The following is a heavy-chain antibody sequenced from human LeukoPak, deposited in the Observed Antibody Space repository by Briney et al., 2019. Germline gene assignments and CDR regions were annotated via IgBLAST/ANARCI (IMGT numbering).Heavy chain of an antibody. CDR2: ISGCSSDI. Sequence: GGSLRLSCVVSGFSFSDSYMTWIRQTPGKGLEWLAYISGCSSDIYYADSVKGRFTISRDNAKNSLFLQMNGLRPEDTALYYCATDPRLLIYWGHGTLVTVSS. CDR3: ATDPRLLIY. J-gene: IGHJ4*01. V-gene: IGHV3-11*01. D-gene: IGHD2-21*01. CDR1: GFSFSDSY.